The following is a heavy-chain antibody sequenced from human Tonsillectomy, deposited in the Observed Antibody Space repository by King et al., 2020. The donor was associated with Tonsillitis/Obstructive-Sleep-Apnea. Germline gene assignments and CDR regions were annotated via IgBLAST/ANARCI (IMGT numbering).Heavy chain of an antibody. J-gene: IGHJ4*02. D-gene: IGHD1-14*01. CDR1: GYTFTRWF. Sequence: VQRVESGAEVKTPGASVKVSCKASGYTFTRWFIHWVRQARGQGLEWMGIINPSDGITTYAQKFQGRVTMTTGTSASTVYLQLSSLGSEDTAVYYCAGDDVVGRYIDSWGQGTLVTVSS. CDR3: AGDDVVGRYIDS. V-gene: IGHV1-46*01. CDR2: INPSDGIT.